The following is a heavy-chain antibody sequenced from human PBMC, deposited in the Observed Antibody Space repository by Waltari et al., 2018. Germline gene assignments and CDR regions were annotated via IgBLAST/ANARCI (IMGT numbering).Heavy chain of an antibody. CDR1: GGSFSGYY. Sequence: QVQLQQWGAGLLKPSETLSLTCAVYGGSFSGYYWSWIRQPPGKGLEWIGEINHSGSTNYNPSLKSRVTISVDTSKNQCSLKLSSGTAADTAVYYCARMDCSGGSCYFDYWGQGTLVTVSS. D-gene: IGHD2-15*01. CDR3: ARMDCSGGSCYFDY. J-gene: IGHJ4*02. V-gene: IGHV4-34*01. CDR2: INHSGST.